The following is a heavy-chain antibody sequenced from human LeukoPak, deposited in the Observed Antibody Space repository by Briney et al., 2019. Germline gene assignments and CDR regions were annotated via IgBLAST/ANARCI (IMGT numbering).Heavy chain of an antibody. Sequence: PETLSLTCTVSGGSISSGGYYWSWIRQPPGKGLEWIGYIYYSGSTNYNPSLKSRVTISVDTSKNQFSLKLSSVTAADTAVYYCARRGNWNYLDYWGQGTLVTVSS. CDR2: IYYSGST. D-gene: IGHD1-7*01. J-gene: IGHJ4*02. CDR1: GGSISSGGYY. V-gene: IGHV4-61*08. CDR3: ARRGNWNYLDY.